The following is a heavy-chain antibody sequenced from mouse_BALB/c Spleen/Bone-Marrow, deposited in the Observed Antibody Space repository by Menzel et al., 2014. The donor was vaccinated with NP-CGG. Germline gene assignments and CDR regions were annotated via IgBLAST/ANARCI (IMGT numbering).Heavy chain of an antibody. CDR3: ARLDLFPY. CDR1: GFNIKDTY. J-gene: IGHJ3*01. CDR2: IDPANGNT. Sequence: EGHLVETGAELVKPGASVKLSCTASGFNIKDTYMHWVKQRPEQGLEWIGRIDPANGNTKYDPKFQGKATITADTSSNTAYLQLSSLTSEDTAVYCCARLDLFPYWRQGTLVTVSA. V-gene: IGHV14-3*02.